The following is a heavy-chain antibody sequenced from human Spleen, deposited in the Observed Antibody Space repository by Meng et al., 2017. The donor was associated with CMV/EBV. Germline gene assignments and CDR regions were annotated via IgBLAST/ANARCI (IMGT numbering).Heavy chain of an antibody. D-gene: IGHD2-8*02. CDR3: ADGGVGYYYGLDV. CDR1: GFTVSSNY. J-gene: IGHJ6*02. CDR2: IYSGGST. V-gene: IGHV3-53*01. Sequence: LSLTCAASGFTVSSNYMSWVRQAPGKGLEWVSVIYSGGSTYYADSVKGRFTISRDNSNNTVYLQMNSLRVEDTAVYYCADGGVGYYYGLDVWGQGTTVTVSS.